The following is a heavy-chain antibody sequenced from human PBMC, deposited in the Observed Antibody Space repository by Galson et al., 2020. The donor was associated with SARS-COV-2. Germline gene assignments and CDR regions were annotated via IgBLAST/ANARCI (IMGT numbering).Heavy chain of an antibody. D-gene: IGHD3-22*01. CDR2: LSYDGSDF. V-gene: IGHV3-30*18. CDR3: AKGGGNYYDYYFDY. CDR1: GFTFSSYG. Sequence: GESLKISCAASGFTFSSYGMHWVRQTPGKGLEWVALLSYDGSDFYYADSVKGRFTISRDNSKNTLYLQMNSLRPEDTAIYYCAKGGGNYYDYYFDYWGQGTLVTVSS. J-gene: IGHJ4*02.